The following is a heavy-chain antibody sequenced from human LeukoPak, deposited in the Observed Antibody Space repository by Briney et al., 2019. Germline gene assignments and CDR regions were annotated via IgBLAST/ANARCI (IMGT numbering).Heavy chain of an antibody. D-gene: IGHD4-17*01. V-gene: IGHV4-59*11. Sequence: SETLSLTCAVSGDSFSSHYWTWIRQPPGRGLEWIGYISYIGTSNYNPSLKSRVTISIDTSKNQFSLKLSSVTTADTAVYYCARDLVTVTKGFDIWGLGTMVSVSS. J-gene: IGHJ3*02. CDR2: ISYIGTS. CDR1: GDSFSSHY. CDR3: ARDLVTVTKGFDI.